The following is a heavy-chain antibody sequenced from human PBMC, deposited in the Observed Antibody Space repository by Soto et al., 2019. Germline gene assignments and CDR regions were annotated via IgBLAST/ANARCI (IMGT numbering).Heavy chain of an antibody. Sequence: GASVKVSCKASGYTFTSYGISWVRQAPGQGLEWMGWISAYNGNTNYAQKLQGRVTMTTDTSTSTAYMELRSLRSDDTAVYYCARDPWNSSSRLRFDPWGQGTLVTVSS. CDR3: ARDPWNSSSRLRFDP. J-gene: IGHJ5*02. CDR1: GYTFTSYG. CDR2: ISAYNGNT. V-gene: IGHV1-18*01. D-gene: IGHD6-6*01.